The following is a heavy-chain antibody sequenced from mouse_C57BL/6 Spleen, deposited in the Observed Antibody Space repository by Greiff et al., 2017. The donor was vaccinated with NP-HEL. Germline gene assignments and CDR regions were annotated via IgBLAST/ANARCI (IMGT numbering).Heavy chain of an antibody. CDR2: INPGSGGT. CDR1: GHAFTNYL. V-gene: IGHV1-54*01. D-gene: IGHD3-2*02. Sequence: QVQLKESGAEQVRPGTSVKVSCKASGHAFTNYLIEWVKQRPGQGLEWIGVINPGSGGTNYNEKFKGKATLTADKSSSTAYMQLSSLTSEDSAVYFCARELRLRGYAMDYWGQGTSVTVSS. J-gene: IGHJ4*01. CDR3: ARELRLRGYAMDY.